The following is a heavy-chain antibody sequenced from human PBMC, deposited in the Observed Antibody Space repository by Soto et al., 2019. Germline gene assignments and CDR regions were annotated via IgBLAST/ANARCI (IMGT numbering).Heavy chain of an antibody. Sequence: GGSLRLSCAASEFTFSNYAMSWVRQAPGKGLEWVSAISYGGGTTYYADSVKGRFTISRDNSKSTLNLQMDSLRAEDTALYYCAKDCERAVSPNCFDPWGQGTLVTVSS. CDR3: AKDCERAVSPNCFDP. J-gene: IGHJ5*02. CDR1: EFTFSNYA. V-gene: IGHV3-23*01. CDR2: ISYGGGTT.